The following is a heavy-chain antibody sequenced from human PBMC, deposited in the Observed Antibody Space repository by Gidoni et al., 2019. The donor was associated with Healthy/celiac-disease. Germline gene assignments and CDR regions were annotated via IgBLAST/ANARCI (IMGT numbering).Heavy chain of an antibody. D-gene: IGHD2-15*01. CDR1: GGPFSSYA. Sequence: QVQLVQPVAEGKNPRASVMVSCKASGGPFSSYAISWVRQAPGQGLEWMGGIIPIFGTANYAQKFQGRVTITADKSTSTAYMELSSLRSEDTAVYYCAKSVGRGDYGMDVWGQGTTVTVSS. J-gene: IGHJ6*02. CDR3: AKSVGRGDYGMDV. V-gene: IGHV1-69*06. CDR2: IIPIFGTA.